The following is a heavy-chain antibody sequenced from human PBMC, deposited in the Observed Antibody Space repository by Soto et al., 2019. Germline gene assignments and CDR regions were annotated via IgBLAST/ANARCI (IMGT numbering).Heavy chain of an antibody. J-gene: IGHJ6*02. CDR1: GGTFSSYA. CDR3: ATGGTTVILKHYYYYYGMDV. Sequence: ASVKVSCKASGGTFSSYAISWVRQAPGQGLEWMGGIIPIFGTANYAQKFQGRVTITADESTSTAYMELSSLRSEDTAVYYCATGGTTVILKHYYYYYGMDVWGQGTTVTVSS. D-gene: IGHD4-17*01. V-gene: IGHV1-69*13. CDR2: IIPIFGTA.